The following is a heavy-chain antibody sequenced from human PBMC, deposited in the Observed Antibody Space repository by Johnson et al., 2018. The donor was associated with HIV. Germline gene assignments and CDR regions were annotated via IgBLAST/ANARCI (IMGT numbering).Heavy chain of an antibody. Sequence: QMLLVESGGGLVQPGGSLRLSCAASGFTFSNYIINWVRRAQGKGLDCVAIFSFDGVSEESPESVKGPFTISRDNAKNSLYLQMNSLRAEDTALYYCARDLSGWTFGGVIKAEACDIWGQGTMVTVAS. CDR1: GFTFSNYI. D-gene: IGHD3-16*02. J-gene: IGHJ3*02. CDR2: FSFDGVSE. CDR3: ARDLSGWTFGGVIKAEACDI. V-gene: IGHV3-30*04.